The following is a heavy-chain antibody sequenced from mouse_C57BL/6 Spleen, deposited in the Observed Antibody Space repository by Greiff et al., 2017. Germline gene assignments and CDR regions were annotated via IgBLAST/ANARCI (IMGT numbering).Heavy chain of an antibody. CDR3: ASGDYDSSYAGYFDV. CDR2: IDPSDSYT. Sequence: QVQLQQPGAELVMPGASVKLSCKASGYTFTSYWMHWVKQRPGQGLEWIGEIDPSDSYTNYNQKFKGKSTLTVDKSSSKAYMQLSSLTSEDSAVYYCASGDYDSSYAGYFDVWGTGTSVTVSS. D-gene: IGHD1-1*01. V-gene: IGHV1-69*01. CDR1: GYTFTSYW. J-gene: IGHJ1*03.